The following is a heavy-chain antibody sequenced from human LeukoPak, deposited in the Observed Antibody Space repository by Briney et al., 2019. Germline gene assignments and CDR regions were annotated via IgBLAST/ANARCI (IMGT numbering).Heavy chain of an antibody. CDR1: GGSFSGYY. J-gene: IGHJ4*02. D-gene: IGHD2-15*01. CDR3: TSSFLGYCSGGSCYPNY. V-gene: IGHV4-34*01. CDR2: INHSGST. Sequence: PSETLSLTCAVYGGSFSGYYWSWIRQPPGKGLEWIGEINHSGSTNYNPSLKSRVTISADTSKNQSSLKVRSVTAADTAVYYCTSSFLGYCSGGSCYPNYWGQGTLVTV.